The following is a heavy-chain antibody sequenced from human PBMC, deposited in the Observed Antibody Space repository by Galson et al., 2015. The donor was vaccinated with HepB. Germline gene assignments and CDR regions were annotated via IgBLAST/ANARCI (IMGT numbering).Heavy chain of an antibody. V-gene: IGHV3-23*01. CDR1: GFDFHIHA. D-gene: IGHD2-8*01. CDR3: AKVMGLLVYDGMDV. Sequence: SLGLSCADSGFDFHIHAMSWVRQAPGKGLEPVSASRGSGGSTYYADSVKGRFTISRDNSTNQLYLQVNSLRAEDTAVYYCAKVMGLLVYDGMDVWGQGTPVTVSS. J-gene: IGHJ6*02. CDR2: SRGSGGST.